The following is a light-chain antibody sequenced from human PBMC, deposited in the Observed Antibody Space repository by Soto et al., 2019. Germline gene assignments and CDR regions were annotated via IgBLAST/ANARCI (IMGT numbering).Light chain of an antibody. CDR2: AAY. CDR1: QGISNY. CDR3: QKYNSAMWT. J-gene: IGKJ1*01. V-gene: IGKV1-27*01. Sequence: DLQMTQSPSSLSASVGARVTITCRASQGISNYLAWYQQKPWKVPKLLIYAAYTLQAGVPSRFSVSGSGADFTLTISSLQPEYVATYGCQKYNSAMWTFGQGTNVESK.